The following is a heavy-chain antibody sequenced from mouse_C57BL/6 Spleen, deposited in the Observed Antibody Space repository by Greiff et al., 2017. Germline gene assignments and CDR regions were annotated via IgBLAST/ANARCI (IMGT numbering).Heavy chain of an antibody. J-gene: IGHJ2*01. V-gene: IGHV1-69*01. D-gene: IGHD1-1*01. CDR1: GYTFTSYW. Sequence: QVQLQQSGAELVMPGASVKLSCKASGYTFTSYWMHWVKQRPGQGLEWIGEIDPSDSYTNYNQKFKGKSTLTVDKSSSTAYMQLSSLTSEDSAVYYCARGGDYGSSGDFDYWGQGTTLTVSS. CDR3: ARGGDYGSSGDFDY. CDR2: IDPSDSYT.